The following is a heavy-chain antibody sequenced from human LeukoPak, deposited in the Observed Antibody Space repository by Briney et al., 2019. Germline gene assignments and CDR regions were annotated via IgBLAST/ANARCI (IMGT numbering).Heavy chain of an antibody. J-gene: IGHJ4*02. CDR3: ARDSGSSMGGFILPYDY. D-gene: IGHD6-6*01. Sequence: PGGSLRLSCAASGFTFSSYEMNWVRQAPGKGLEWVSYISSSGSTIYYADSVKGRFTISTDNAKNSLYLQMNSLRAEDTAVYYCARDSGSSMGGFILPYDYWGQGTLVTVSS. V-gene: IGHV3-48*03. CDR2: ISSSGSTI. CDR1: GFTFSSYE.